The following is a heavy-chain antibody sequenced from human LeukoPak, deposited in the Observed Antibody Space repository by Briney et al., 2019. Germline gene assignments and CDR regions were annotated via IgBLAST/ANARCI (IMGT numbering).Heavy chain of an antibody. CDR3: ARDYVGNFDY. CDR2: ISTSGDTI. Sequence: GGSLRLSCAVSGFIFRDYYMSWIRQTPGKGLEWVSYISTSGDTIYDADSVKGRFTISRDNDKKLLYLQMNSLRGEDTAIYYCARDYVGNFDYWGQGTLVTVST. J-gene: IGHJ4*02. CDR1: GFIFRDYY. D-gene: IGHD4-23*01. V-gene: IGHV3-11*01.